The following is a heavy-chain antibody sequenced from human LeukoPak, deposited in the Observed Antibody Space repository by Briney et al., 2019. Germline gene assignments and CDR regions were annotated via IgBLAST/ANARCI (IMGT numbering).Heavy chain of an antibody. CDR3: ARASSSWYYFDY. Sequence: GGSLRLSCAASGFTFSSYGMSWVRQAPGKGLEWVSAISGSGGSTYYADSVKGRFTISRDNSKNTLYLQMNSLRAEDTAVYYCARASSSWYYFDYWGQGTLVTVSS. D-gene: IGHD6-13*01. CDR1: GFTFSSYG. CDR2: ISGSGGST. V-gene: IGHV3-23*01. J-gene: IGHJ4*02.